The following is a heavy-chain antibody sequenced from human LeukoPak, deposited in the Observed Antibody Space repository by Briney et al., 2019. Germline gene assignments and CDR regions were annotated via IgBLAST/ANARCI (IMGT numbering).Heavy chain of an antibody. CDR2: IYYSGST. CDR3: ARGFDDHGDHALDY. J-gene: IGHJ4*02. D-gene: IGHD4-17*01. CDR1: GGSISSYY. V-gene: IGHV4-59*01. Sequence: SETLSLTCTVSGGSISSYYWSWIRQPPGKGLEWIGYIYYSGSTNYNPSLKSRVTISVDTSKNQFSLKLSSVTAADTAVYYCARGFDDHGDHALDYWGQGTLVTVSS.